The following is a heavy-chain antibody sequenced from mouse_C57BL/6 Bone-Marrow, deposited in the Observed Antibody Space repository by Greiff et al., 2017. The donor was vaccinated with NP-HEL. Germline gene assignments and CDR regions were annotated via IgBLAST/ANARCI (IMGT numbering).Heavy chain of an antibody. V-gene: IGHV1-15*01. CDR2: IDPETGGT. J-gene: IGHJ3*01. D-gene: IGHD2-12*01. CDR3: TRALLLRRSAWFAY. Sequence: QVQLQQSGAELVRPGASVTLSCKASGYTFTDYEMHWVKQTPVHGLEWIGAIDPETGGTAYNQKFKGKAILTADKSSSTAYMELRSLTSEDSAVYYCTRALLLRRSAWFAYWGQGTLVTVSA. CDR1: GYTFTDYE.